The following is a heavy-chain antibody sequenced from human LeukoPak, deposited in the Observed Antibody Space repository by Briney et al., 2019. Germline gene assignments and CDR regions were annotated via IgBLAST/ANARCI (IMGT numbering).Heavy chain of an antibody. CDR2: ISGYNGNT. Sequence: ASVKVSRKASGYTFSSYGIAWVRQAPGQGLEGMGWISGYNGNTNYAQKLQGRVSMTTDTSTTTAYMELRSLTSDDTALYYCARSSLGTITAGPFDYWGQGTLVTVFS. V-gene: IGHV1-18*01. CDR3: ARSSLGTITAGPFDY. CDR1: GYTFSSYG. D-gene: IGHD5-12*01. J-gene: IGHJ4*02.